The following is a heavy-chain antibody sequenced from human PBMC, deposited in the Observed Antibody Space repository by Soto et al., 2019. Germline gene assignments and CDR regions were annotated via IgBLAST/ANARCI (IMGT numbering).Heavy chain of an antibody. CDR3: ARDDPSPYCRGGSCRSRTYYYYGMDV. CDR1: GGSISSYY. J-gene: IGHJ6*02. V-gene: IGHV4-4*07. CDR2: IYTSGST. D-gene: IGHD2-15*01. Sequence: XATLSLTCTVSGGSISSYYWSWIRQPAGKGLEWIGRIYTSGSTNYNPSLKSRVTMSVDTSKNQFSLKLSSVTAADTAVYYCARDDPSPYCRGGSCRSRTYYYYGMDVWGQGTTVTVSS.